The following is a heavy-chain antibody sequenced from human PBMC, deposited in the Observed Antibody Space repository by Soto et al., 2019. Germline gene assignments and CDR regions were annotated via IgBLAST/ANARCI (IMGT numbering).Heavy chain of an antibody. D-gene: IGHD3-10*01. CDR3: AKDHALWFGELRLGMDV. J-gene: IGHJ6*02. Sequence: GGSLRLSCAASGFTFSSYGMHWVRQAPGKGLEWVAVISYDGSNKYYADSVKGRFTISRDNSKNTLYLQMNSLRAEDTAVYYCAKDHALWFGELRLGMDVWGQGTTVTVSS. CDR2: ISYDGSNK. V-gene: IGHV3-30*18. CDR1: GFTFSSYG.